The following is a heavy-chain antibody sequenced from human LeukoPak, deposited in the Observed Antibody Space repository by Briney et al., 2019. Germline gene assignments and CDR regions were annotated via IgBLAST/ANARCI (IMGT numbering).Heavy chain of an antibody. D-gene: IGHD3-22*01. V-gene: IGHV1-8*01. Sequence: ASVKVSCKASGYTFTSYDINWVRQATRQGLEWMVWMNPNSGNTGYAQKFQGRVTMTRNTSISIAYMELSSLRSEDTAVYYCAIMHPYYDGRGYWVQWGQGTLVTVSS. CDR3: AIMHPYYDGRGYWVQ. J-gene: IGHJ4*02. CDR1: GYTFTSYD. CDR2: MNPNSGNT.